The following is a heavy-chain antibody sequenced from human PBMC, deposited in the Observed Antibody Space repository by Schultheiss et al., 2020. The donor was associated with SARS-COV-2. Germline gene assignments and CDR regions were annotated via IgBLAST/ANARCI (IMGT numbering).Heavy chain of an antibody. Sequence: SVKVSCKASGYTFTGYYMHWVRQAPGQGLEWMGGIIPIFGTANYAQKFQGRVTITADESTSTAYMELSSLRSEDTAVYYCARDRYDFWSGYVSYWYFDLWGRGTLVTVSS. CDR1: GYTFTGYY. D-gene: IGHD3-3*01. CDR2: IIPIFGTA. J-gene: IGHJ2*01. V-gene: IGHV1-69*13. CDR3: ARDRYDFWSGYVSYWYFDL.